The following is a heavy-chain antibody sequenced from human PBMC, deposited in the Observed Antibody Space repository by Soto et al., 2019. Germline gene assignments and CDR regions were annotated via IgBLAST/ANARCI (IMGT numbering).Heavy chain of an antibody. J-gene: IGHJ6*02. CDR2: ISSSSSYI. D-gene: IGHD2-21*01. Sequence: SGGSLRLSCAASGFTFSSYSMNWVRQAPGKGLEWVSSISSSSSYIYYADSVKGRFTISRDNAKNSLYLQMNSLRAEDTAVYYCARRIPFGYGMDVWGQGTTVTVSS. CDR1: GFTFSSYS. V-gene: IGHV3-21*01. CDR3: ARRIPFGYGMDV.